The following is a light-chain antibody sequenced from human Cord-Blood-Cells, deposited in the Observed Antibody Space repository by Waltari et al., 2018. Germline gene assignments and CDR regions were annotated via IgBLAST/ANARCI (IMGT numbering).Light chain of an antibody. Sequence: DIQMTQSPSSLSASLGDRVTITCRASQRISSYLNWYQQKPGKAPKLLIYAASSLQSGVPSRFSGSGSGTDFTLTISSLQPEDCATYYCQQSYSTPPWKFGQGTKVEIK. V-gene: IGKV1-39*01. J-gene: IGKJ1*01. CDR3: QQSYSTPPWK. CDR1: QRISSY. CDR2: AAS.